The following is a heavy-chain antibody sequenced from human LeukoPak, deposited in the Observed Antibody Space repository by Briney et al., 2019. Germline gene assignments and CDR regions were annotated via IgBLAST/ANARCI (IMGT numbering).Heavy chain of an antibody. CDR3: ARGGAARLHFQN. CDR2: IYHSGST. J-gene: IGHJ1*01. V-gene: IGHV4-4*02. D-gene: IGHD6-6*01. CDR1: GGSIKSNNW. Sequence: YPSETLSLTCAVSGGSIKSNNWWSWVRQPPGKGLEWIGEIYHSGSTNYNPSLESRVTVSVDKSKNQFSLDLSSVTAADTAVYYCARGGAARLHFQNWGQGTLVTVSS.